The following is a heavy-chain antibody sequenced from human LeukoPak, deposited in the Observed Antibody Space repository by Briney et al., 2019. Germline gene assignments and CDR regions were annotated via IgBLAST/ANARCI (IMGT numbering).Heavy chain of an antibody. CDR3: ARLNTVYYGMDV. V-gene: IGHV1-3*01. Sequence: ASVKVSCKASGYTFTGYAMHWVRQAPGQRLEWMGWINAGNGNTKYSQKFQGRVTITRDTSASTAYMELSSLRSEDTAVYYCARLNTVYYGMDVWGQGTTVTVSS. J-gene: IGHJ6*02. CDR2: INAGNGNT. D-gene: IGHD2-8*02. CDR1: GYTFTGYA.